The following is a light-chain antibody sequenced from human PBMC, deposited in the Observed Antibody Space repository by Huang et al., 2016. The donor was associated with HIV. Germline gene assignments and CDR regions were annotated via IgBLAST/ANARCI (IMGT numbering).Light chain of an antibody. CDR3: QQYYTNHYT. CDR1: QDLFYKATEKNY. Sequence: IVMTQSPESLTLSLGARAAINCKSSQDLFYKATEKNYLAWYQQKPRQPPKLLLYWEATRDSGVPARFSGSGSRTNFTLTISGLQSDDSALYYCQQYYTNHYTFGQGTKLEIK. CDR2: WEA. V-gene: IGKV4-1*01. J-gene: IGKJ2*01.